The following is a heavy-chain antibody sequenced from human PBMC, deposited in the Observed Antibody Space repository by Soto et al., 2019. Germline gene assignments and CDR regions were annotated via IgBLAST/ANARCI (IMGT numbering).Heavy chain of an antibody. CDR2: ISAYNGAT. Sequence: QVQLVQSGAEVKKPGASVKVSCKASGYTFTRRSISWVRPAPGQDLAWMAWISAYNGATNYAQKLPGRVTLTTDTSTSTAYMELRSLRSDDTAIDDCAIYHAGSGCFRFDYWGLGTLVTVSS. CDR1: GYTFTRRS. V-gene: IGHV1-18*01. J-gene: IGHJ4*02. CDR3: AIYHAGSGCFRFDY. D-gene: IGHD6-19*01.